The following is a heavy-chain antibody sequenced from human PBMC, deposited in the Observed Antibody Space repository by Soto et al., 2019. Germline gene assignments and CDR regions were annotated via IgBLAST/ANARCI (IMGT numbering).Heavy chain of an antibody. V-gene: IGHV3-73*01. J-gene: IGHJ4*02. D-gene: IGHD6-6*01. CDR1: GFTFSGSA. CDR2: IRSKANSYAT. Sequence: GESLKISCAASGFTFSGSAMHWVRQASGKGLEWVGRIRSKANSYATAYAASVKGRFTISRDDSKNTAYLQMNSLKTEDTAVYYCTRRDSSSSTWGQGTLVTVSS. CDR3: TRRDSSSST.